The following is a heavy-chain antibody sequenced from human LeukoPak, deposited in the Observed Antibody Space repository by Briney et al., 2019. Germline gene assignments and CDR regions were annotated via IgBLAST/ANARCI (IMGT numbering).Heavy chain of an antibody. J-gene: IGHJ4*02. CDR2: IYHSGST. CDR3: ASGTTGTTVDY. D-gene: IGHD1-1*01. V-gene: IGHV4-30-2*01. Sequence: SETLSLTCTVSGGSISSGGYYWSWIRQPPGKGLEWIGYIYHSGSTYYNPSLKSRVTISVDRSKNQFSLKLSSVTAADTAVYYCASGTTGTTVDYWGQGTLVTVSS. CDR1: GGSISSGGYY.